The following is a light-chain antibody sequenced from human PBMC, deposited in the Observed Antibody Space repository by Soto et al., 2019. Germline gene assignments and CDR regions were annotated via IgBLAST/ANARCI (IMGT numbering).Light chain of an antibody. V-gene: IGKV3-20*01. CDR1: QTVGNNY. J-gene: IGKJ2*01. Sequence: EIVLTQSPGTLSLSPGERATLSCRASQTVGNNYLAWFQQKPGRAPTLLVYNPSTRATGIPDRFSGSGSGTDFTLTISRLEPEDFAVYYCLQYAFSPHPFGQGTRLDIK. CDR3: LQYAFSPHP. CDR2: NPS.